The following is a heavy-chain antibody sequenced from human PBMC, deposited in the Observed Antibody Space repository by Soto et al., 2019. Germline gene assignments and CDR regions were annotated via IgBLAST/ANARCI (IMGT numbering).Heavy chain of an antibody. V-gene: IGHV4-4*07. D-gene: IGHD2-2*01. CDR1: GGSISSYY. J-gene: IGHJ6*02. Sequence: SETLSLTCTVSGGSISSYYWSWIRQPAGKGLEWIGRIYTSGSTNYNPSLKSRVTMSVDTSKNQFSLKLSSVTAADTAAYYCARETIVVVPAATYYYGMDVWGQGTTVTVSS. CDR3: ARETIVVVPAATYYYGMDV. CDR2: IYTSGST.